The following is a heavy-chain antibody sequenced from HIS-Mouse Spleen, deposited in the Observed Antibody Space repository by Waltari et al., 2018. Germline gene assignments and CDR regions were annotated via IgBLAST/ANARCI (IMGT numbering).Heavy chain of an antibody. Sequence: QVQLQQWGAGLLKPSETLSLTCAVYGGSFSGYYWSWIRPPPGKGLEWIGEINHSGSTNYNPSLKSRVTISVDTSKNQFSLKLSSVTAADTAVYYCARETGTTKHTKGYFDYWGQGTLVTVSS. J-gene: IGHJ4*02. CDR2: INHSGST. D-gene: IGHD1-7*01. CDR3: ARETGTTKHTKGYFDY. V-gene: IGHV4-34*01. CDR1: GGSFSGYY.